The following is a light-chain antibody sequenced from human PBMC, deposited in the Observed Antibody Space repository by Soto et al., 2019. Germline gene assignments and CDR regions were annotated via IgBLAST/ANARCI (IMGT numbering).Light chain of an antibody. J-gene: IGLJ1*01. V-gene: IGLV1-47*01. CDR1: SSNIGSNY. CDR3: AAWDDSLGGYV. CDR2: RNI. Sequence: QSVLTQPPSASGTPGQRVTISCSGSSSNIGSNYVYWYQQLPGTAPKLLIYRNIQRPSGVPDRFSGSKSGTSASLAISGLRSDDEADYYCAAWDDSLGGYVFGTGTKLTVL.